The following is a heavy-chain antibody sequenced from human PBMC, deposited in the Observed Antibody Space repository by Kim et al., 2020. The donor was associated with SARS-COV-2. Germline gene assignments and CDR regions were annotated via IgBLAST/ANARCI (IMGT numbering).Heavy chain of an antibody. Sequence: GGSLRLSCSASGITFSSHVMRWVRQAPGKGLEWVASLSPDGTHAYYADSVKGRFTISRDNSKNTLFLQMNSLSAEDTALYYCAKDLTNNWSFDYWGQGTLVTVSS. CDR3: AKDLTNNWSFDY. CDR1: GITFSSHV. CDR2: LSPDGTHA. J-gene: IGHJ4*02. V-gene: IGHV3-30*18.